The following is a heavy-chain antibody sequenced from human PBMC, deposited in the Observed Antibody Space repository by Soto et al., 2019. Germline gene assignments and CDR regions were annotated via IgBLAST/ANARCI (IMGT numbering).Heavy chain of an antibody. CDR3: ARGRYGAFDI. CDR2: TYYRSKWYN. Sequence: SQTLSLTCDISGDSVSSNSAAWNWIRQSPSRGLEWLGRTYYRSKWYNEYTTSVKSRIIINPDTSKNQFSLQLNSVTPEDTAVYFCARGRYGAFDIWGQGTMVTVSS. D-gene: IGHD1-20*01. V-gene: IGHV6-1*01. J-gene: IGHJ3*02. CDR1: GDSVSSNSAA.